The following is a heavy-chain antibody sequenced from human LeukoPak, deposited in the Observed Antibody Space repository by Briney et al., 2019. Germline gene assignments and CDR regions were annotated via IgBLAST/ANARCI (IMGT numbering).Heavy chain of an antibody. CDR1: GFTFSSHA. J-gene: IGHJ4*02. CDR3: ARDQIYCTGGYCYFEY. D-gene: IGHD2-8*02. CDR2: ISGSGGST. Sequence: GGSLRLSCAASGFTFSSHAMSWVRQAPGKGLEWVSAISGSGGSTYYADSVKGRFTISRDKSKNTLYLQMNSLRAEDSAVYYCARDQIYCTGGYCYFEYWGQGTLVTVSS. V-gene: IGHV3-23*01.